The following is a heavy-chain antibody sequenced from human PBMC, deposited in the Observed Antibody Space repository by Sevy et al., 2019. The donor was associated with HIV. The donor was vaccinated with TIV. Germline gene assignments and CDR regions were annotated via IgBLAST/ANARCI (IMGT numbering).Heavy chain of an antibody. Sequence: GSLRLSCAASGFTFSSYDMHWVRQAPGKGLEWVAIILHDGSYREYVDSVRGRFTMSRDNSKNTMSLQMNGLSIEDTAVYYCAKNRLPGGSYFSRHGLDVWGRGTTVTVSS. CDR3: AKNRLPGGSYFSRHGLDV. CDR1: GFTFSSYD. D-gene: IGHD3-10*01. V-gene: IGHV3-30*18. CDR2: ILHDGSYR. J-gene: IGHJ6*02.